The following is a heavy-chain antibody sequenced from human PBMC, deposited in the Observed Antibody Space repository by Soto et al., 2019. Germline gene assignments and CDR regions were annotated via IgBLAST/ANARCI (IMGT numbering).Heavy chain of an antibody. CDR2: ISGSGGST. D-gene: IGHD6-19*01. V-gene: IGHV3-23*01. J-gene: IGHJ6*02. CDR1: GFTFSSYA. CDR3: AKSLRRYSSGWPTETDYYYYYGMDV. Sequence: GGSLRLSCAASGFTFSSYAMSWVRQAPGKGLEWVSAISGSGGSTHYADSVKGRFTISRDNSKNTLYLQMNSLRAEDTAVYYCAKSLRRYSSGWPTETDYYYYYGMDVWGQGTTVTVSS.